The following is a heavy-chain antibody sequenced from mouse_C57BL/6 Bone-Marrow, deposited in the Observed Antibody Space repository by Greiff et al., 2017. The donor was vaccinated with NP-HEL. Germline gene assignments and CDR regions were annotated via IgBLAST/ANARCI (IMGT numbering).Heavy chain of an antibody. CDR1: GFTFSDYG. D-gene: IGHD1-1*01. Sequence: EVKLMESGGGLVKPGGSLKLSCAASGFTFSDYGMHWVRQAPEKGLEWVAYISSGSSTIYYADTVKGRFTISRDNAKNTLFLQMTSLRSDDTAMYYCARRSTTDAMDYWGQGTSVTVSS. CDR3: ARRSTTDAMDY. V-gene: IGHV5-17*01. CDR2: ISSGSSTI. J-gene: IGHJ4*01.